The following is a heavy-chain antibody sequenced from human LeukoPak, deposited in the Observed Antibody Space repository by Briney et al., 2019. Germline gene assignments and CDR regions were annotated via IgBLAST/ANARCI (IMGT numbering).Heavy chain of an antibody. Sequence: GASVKVSCKVSGYTLTELSMHWVRQAPGKGLEWMGGFDPEDGETIYAQKFQGRVTMTEDTSTDTAYMELSSLRSEDTAVYYCATLGGPAASSNYYGMDVWGQGTTVTVSS. D-gene: IGHD2-2*01. CDR3: ATLGGPAASSNYYGMDV. J-gene: IGHJ6*02. V-gene: IGHV1-24*01. CDR1: GYTLTELS. CDR2: FDPEDGET.